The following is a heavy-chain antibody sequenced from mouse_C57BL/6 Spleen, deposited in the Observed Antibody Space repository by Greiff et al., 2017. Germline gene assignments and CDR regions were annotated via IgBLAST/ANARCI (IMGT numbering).Heavy chain of an antibody. CDR1: GFSLTSYA. CDR3: ARNRGYDYDGAWFAY. J-gene: IGHJ3*01. CDR2: IWTGGGT. D-gene: IGHD2-4*01. V-gene: IGHV2-9-1*01. Sequence: QVQLKESGPGLVAPSQSLSITCTVSGFSLTSYAISWVRQPPGKGLEWLGVIWTGGGTNYNSALKSRLSISKDNSKSQVFLKMNSLQTDDTARYYCARNRGYDYDGAWFAYWGQGTLVTVSA.